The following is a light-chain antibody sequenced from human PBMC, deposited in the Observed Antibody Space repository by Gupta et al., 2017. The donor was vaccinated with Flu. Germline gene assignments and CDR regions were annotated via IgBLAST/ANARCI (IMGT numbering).Light chain of an antibody. J-gene: IGLJ2*01. CDR3: CSEADISIYVV. CDR1: SSDVGSYNL. CDR2: EGS. V-gene: IGLV2-23*01. Sequence: QSTLTQPASGSGLPGPTPPITCSRPSSDVGSYNLVNWYQQHACKAPKLMIYEGSKRPSGGANGFSESKSGNTSSVTISGLHEEDDADYYSCSEADISIYVVFGGGTKLTVL.